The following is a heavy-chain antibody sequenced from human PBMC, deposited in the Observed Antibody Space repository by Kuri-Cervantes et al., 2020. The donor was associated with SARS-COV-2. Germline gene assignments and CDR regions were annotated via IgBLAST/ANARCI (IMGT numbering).Heavy chain of an antibody. CDR1: GFTFSSYA. CDR2: ISGSGGST. V-gene: IGHV3-23*01. Sequence: GGSLRLSCAASGFTFSSYAMSWVRQAPGKGLEWVSAISGSGGSTYYADSVKGRLTISRDNSKNTLYLQMNSLRAEDTAVYYCAEGPYYDFWSGYYTTGLFDYYGMDVWGQGTTVTVSS. J-gene: IGHJ6*02. D-gene: IGHD3-3*01. CDR3: AEGPYYDFWSGYYTTGLFDYYGMDV.